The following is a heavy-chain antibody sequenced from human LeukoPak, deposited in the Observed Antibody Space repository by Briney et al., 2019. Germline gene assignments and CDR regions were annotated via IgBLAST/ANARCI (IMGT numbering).Heavy chain of an antibody. J-gene: IGHJ5*02. CDR2: IYYSGST. D-gene: IGHD2-15*01. Sequence: PSETLSLTCTVSGGSISSSSYYWGWIRQPPGKGLEWIGSIYYSGSTYYNPSLKGRVTISVDTSKNQFSLKLSSVTAADTAVYYCAREVPRYCSGGSCYSFDPWGQGTLVTVSS. V-gene: IGHV4-39*07. CDR3: AREVPRYCSGGSCYSFDP. CDR1: GGSISSSSYY.